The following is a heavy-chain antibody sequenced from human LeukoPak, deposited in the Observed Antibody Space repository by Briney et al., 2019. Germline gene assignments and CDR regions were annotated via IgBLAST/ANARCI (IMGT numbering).Heavy chain of an antibody. D-gene: IGHD3-10*01. V-gene: IGHV4-39*01. CDR3: ARHWNYYGSGSYYNVDWFDP. J-gene: IGHJ5*02. CDR2: IYYSGNT. Sequence: SETLSLTCSVSGGSIRSTTYYWGWIRQPPGKRLEWIASIYYSGNTYYSPSLMSRVTISVDTSKNQFSLNLRSVTAADTAVYYCARHWNYYGSGSYYNVDWFDPWGQGTLVTVSS. CDR1: GGSIRSTTYY.